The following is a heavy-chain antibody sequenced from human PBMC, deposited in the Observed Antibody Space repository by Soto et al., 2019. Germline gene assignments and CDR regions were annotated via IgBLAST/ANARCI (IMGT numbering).Heavy chain of an antibody. CDR3: ARDQGYVVY. CDR1: GFTFSSYA. CDR2: ISYDGSNK. J-gene: IGHJ4*03. V-gene: IGHV3-30-3*01. Sequence: GGSLRLSCAASGFTFSSYAMHWVRQAPGKGLEWVAVISYDGSNKYYADSVKGRVTVTRDTSATTAYMEVSSLRSEDTAVYYCARDQGYVVYWGLGTLVTVSS.